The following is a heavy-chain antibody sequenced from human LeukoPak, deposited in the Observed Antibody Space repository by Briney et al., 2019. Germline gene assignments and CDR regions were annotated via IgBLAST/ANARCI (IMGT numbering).Heavy chain of an antibody. CDR3: ARDQGYYYDTSGYYDAFDI. CDR1: GDSISSYY. Sequence: SETLSLTCTVSGDSISSYYWSWIRQPAGKGLEWIGRIYTSGSTYYNPSLKGRVTMSVDTSKNQFSLKLSSVTAADTAVYYCARDQGYYYDTSGYYDAFDIWGQGTMVTVSS. CDR2: IYTSGST. J-gene: IGHJ3*02. V-gene: IGHV4-4*07. D-gene: IGHD3-22*01.